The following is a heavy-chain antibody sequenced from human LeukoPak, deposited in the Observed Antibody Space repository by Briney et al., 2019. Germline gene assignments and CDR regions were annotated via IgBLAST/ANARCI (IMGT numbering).Heavy chain of an antibody. CDR3: ARMYYYDSSGYYEVENYYYYGMDV. J-gene: IGHJ6*02. CDR1: GGTFSSYA. V-gene: IGHV1-69*01. D-gene: IGHD3-22*01. Sequence: APVKVSCKASGGTFSSYAISWVRQAPGQGLEWMGGIIPIFGTANYAQKFQGRVTITADESTSTAYMELSSLRSEDTAVYYCARMYYYDSSGYYEVENYYYYGMDVWGQGTTVTVSS. CDR2: IIPIFGTA.